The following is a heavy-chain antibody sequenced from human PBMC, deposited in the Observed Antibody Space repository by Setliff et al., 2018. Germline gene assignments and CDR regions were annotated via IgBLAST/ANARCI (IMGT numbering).Heavy chain of an antibody. CDR1: GYTFTSYG. V-gene: IGHV1-18*01. D-gene: IGHD2-15*01. Sequence: KASGYTFTSYGISWVRQAPGQGLEWMGWISAYNGNTNDAQKLQGRVTMTTDTSTNTAYMEVRSLGSDDTAMYYCARAVGYCSGGSCYKGDDYWGQGTLVTVSS. CDR3: ARAVGYCSGGSCYKGDDY. J-gene: IGHJ4*02. CDR2: ISAYNGNT.